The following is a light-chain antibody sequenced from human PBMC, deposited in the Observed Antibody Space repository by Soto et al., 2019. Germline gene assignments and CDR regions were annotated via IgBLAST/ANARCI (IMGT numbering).Light chain of an antibody. CDR2: GAS. J-gene: IGKJ1*01. Sequence: EIVLTQSPATLSVSPGERATLSCRASQSVSSNLAWYQQKPGQAPRLLIYGASTRATGIPARFSGRGSGTEFTLTISSLQADDYATFYCQQYHTDWTFGQGTKVDIK. CDR1: QSVSSN. CDR3: QQYHTDWT. V-gene: IGKV3-15*01.